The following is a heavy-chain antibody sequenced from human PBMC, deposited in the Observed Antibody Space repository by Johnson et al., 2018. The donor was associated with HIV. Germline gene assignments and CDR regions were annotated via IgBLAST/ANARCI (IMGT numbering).Heavy chain of an antibody. CDR2: ISSSGSTI. Sequence: VQLVESGGGVVRPGGSLRLSCAASGFTFSDYYMSWIRQAPGKGLEWVSYISSSGSTIYYADSVKGRFTISRDNSKNTLYLQMNSLRAEDTAVYYCAKDRGYSGYEGDAFDVWGQGTMVTVSS. J-gene: IGHJ3*01. D-gene: IGHD5-12*01. V-gene: IGHV3-11*04. CDR1: GFTFSDYY. CDR3: AKDRGYSGYEGDAFDV.